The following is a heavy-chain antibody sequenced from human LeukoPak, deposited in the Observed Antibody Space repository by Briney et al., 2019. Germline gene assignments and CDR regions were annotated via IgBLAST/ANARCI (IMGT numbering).Heavy chain of an antibody. J-gene: IGHJ3*02. CDR3: ARDKWESRYAFDI. CDR1: GYSISSGYY. D-gene: IGHD1-26*01. CDR2: IYHSGST. Sequence: SETLSLTCTVSGYSISSGYYWGWIRQPPGKGLEWIGSIYHSGSTNYNPSLKSRVTISVDKSKTQFSLKLSSVTAADTAVYYCARDKWESRYAFDIWGQGTMVTVSS. V-gene: IGHV4-38-2*02.